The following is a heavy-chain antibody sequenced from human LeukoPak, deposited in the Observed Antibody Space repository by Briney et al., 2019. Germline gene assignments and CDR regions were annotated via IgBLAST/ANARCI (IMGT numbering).Heavy chain of an antibody. CDR3: ARQKDSSSLDAFDS. Sequence: SVKVSCKASGGTFSSYAISWVRQAPGQGLEWMGGIIPIFGTANYAQKFQGRVTITTDESTSTAYMELSSLRSEDTAVYYCARQKDSSSLDAFDSWGQGTMVTVSS. J-gene: IGHJ3*02. CDR1: GGTFSSYA. CDR2: IIPIFGTA. D-gene: IGHD6-6*01. V-gene: IGHV1-69*05.